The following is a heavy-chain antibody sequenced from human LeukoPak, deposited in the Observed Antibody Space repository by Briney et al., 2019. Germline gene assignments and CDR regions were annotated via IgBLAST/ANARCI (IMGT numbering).Heavy chain of an antibody. CDR1: GFTFSSYW. V-gene: IGHV3-7*01. D-gene: IGHD5-24*01. CDR2: IKQDGSEK. J-gene: IGHJ4*02. CDR3: ATKDGYNFDY. Sequence: GGSLRLSCVASGFTFSSYWMHWVRQAPGKGLEWVANIKQDGSEKYYVDSVKGRFTISRDNAKNSLFLQMNSLRAEDTAVYYCATKDGYNFDYWGQGTLVTVSS.